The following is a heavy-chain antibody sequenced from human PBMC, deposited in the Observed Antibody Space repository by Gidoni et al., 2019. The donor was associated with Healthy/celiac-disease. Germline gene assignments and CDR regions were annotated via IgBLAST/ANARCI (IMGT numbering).Heavy chain of an antibody. V-gene: IGHV1-69*01. CDR3: ARGLVRYCSSTSCFYYYGMDV. D-gene: IGHD2-2*01. Sequence: PGQGLEWMGGIIPIFGTANYAQKFQGRVTITADESTSTAYMELSSLRSEDTAVYYCARGLVRYCSSTSCFYYYGMDVWGQGTTVTVSS. CDR2: IIPIFGTA. J-gene: IGHJ6*02.